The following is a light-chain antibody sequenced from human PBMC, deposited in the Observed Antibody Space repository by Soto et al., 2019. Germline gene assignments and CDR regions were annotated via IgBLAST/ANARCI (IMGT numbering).Light chain of an antibody. CDR1: NSNIGAGYD. J-gene: IGLJ2*01. CDR2: GST. Sequence: QSVLTQPPSVSGATGQRVTISCTGSNSNIGAGYDVNWYQQLPGLVPKLLIYGSTRRPSGVPERFSGSKSDTSASLAITGLQAEDEDHYYCHSYDSSLTAVLFGRGTKLTVL. CDR3: HSYDSSLTAVL. V-gene: IGLV1-40*01.